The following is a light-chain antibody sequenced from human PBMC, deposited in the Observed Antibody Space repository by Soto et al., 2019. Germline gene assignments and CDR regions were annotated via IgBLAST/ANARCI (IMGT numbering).Light chain of an antibody. CDR3: CSYAGTSSRV. Sequence: QSALTQPRSVSGSPGQSVTISCTGTSSDVGAYNYVSWYQHLPGKAPKVMIYDVSERPSGVPDRFSGSKSDNKASLTISGLQAEDEADSYCCSYAGTSSRVFGGGTNLTVL. CDR2: DVS. J-gene: IGLJ3*02. CDR1: SSDVGAYNY. V-gene: IGLV2-11*01.